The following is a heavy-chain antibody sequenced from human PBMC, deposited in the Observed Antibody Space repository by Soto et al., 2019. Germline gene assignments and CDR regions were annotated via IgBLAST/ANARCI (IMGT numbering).Heavy chain of an antibody. D-gene: IGHD2-21*02. V-gene: IGHV3-23*01. Sequence: SGGSLRLSCAASGFTFSSYAMSWVRQAPGKGLEWVSAISGSGGSTYYADSVKGRFTISRDNSKNTLYLQMNSLRAEDTAVYYYAKVNIVVVTAWAPITYYFDYWGQGTLVTVS. CDR1: GFTFSSYA. CDR3: AKVNIVVVTAWAPITYYFDY. CDR2: ISGSGGST. J-gene: IGHJ4*02.